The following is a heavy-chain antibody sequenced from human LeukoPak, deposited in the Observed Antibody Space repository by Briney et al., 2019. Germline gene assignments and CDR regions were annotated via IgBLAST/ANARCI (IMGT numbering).Heavy chain of an antibody. CDR1: GGSISSSSYY. CDR2: IYYSGST. J-gene: IGHJ6*02. D-gene: IGHD3-10*01. V-gene: IGHV4-39*07. Sequence: KPSETLSLTCTVSGGSISSSSYYWGWIRQPPGKGLEWIGSIYYSGSTYYNPSLKSRVTISVDTSKNQFSLKLSSVTAADTAVYYCARVSRVRGVISSYYYYGMDVWGQGTTVTVSS. CDR3: ARVSRVRGVISSYYYYGMDV.